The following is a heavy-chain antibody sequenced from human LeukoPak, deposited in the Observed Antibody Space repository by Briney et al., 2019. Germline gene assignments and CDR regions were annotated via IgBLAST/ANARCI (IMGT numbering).Heavy chain of an antibody. CDR1: GFTFDEYA. CDR3: AKAISGNYYEGLNY. CDR2: ISWNSGTI. V-gene: IGHV3-9*03. D-gene: IGHD1-26*01. J-gene: IGHJ4*02. Sequence: PGRSLRLSCAASGFTFDEYAMHWVRQAPGKGLEWVSGISWNSGTIGYADAVKGRFTISRDNAKNSLYLQMNSLRAEDMALYYCAKAISGNYYEGLNYWGQGTLVTVSS.